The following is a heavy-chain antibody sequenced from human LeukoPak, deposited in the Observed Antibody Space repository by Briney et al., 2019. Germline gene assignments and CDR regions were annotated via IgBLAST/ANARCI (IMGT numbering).Heavy chain of an antibody. V-gene: IGHV4-34*01. CDR3: ARGGDTDDFWSGYYTGYFDY. D-gene: IGHD3-3*01. CDR1: GGSFSGYY. CDR2: INHSGST. Sequence: SETLSLTCAVYGGSFSGYYWSWIRQPPGKGLEWIGEINHSGSTNYNPSLKSRVTISVDTSKNQFSLKLSSVTAADTAVYYCARGGDTDDFWSGYYTGYFDYWGQGTLVTVSS. J-gene: IGHJ4*02.